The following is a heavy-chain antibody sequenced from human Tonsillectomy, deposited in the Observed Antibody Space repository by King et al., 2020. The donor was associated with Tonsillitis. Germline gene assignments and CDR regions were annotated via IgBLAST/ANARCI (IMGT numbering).Heavy chain of an antibody. V-gene: IGHV3-30*04. Sequence: VQLVESGGGEVQPGRSLRLSCAASGFSFRNYAMHWVRQAPGQGLEWVAVIASDGNKKYYADSVKGRFTISRDNSKNTLYLQINSLRTDDTAMYFCATLEAGTPGYFDYWGQGTLVTVS. D-gene: IGHD1-1*01. CDR2: IASDGNKK. J-gene: IGHJ4*02. CDR1: GFSFRNYA. CDR3: ATLEAGTPGYFDY.